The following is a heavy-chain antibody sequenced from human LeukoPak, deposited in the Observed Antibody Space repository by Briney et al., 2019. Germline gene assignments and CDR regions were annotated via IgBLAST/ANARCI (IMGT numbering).Heavy chain of an antibody. CDR3: ARHRGDYYYYMDV. Sequence: GESLKISCKISGYKLTNNWIGWVRQVPGKGLEWMGIIYPGDSDTRYSPSFQGQVTISADKSISTAYLQWSSLKASDTAMYYCARHRGDYYYYMDVWGKGTTVTVSS. V-gene: IGHV5-51*01. D-gene: IGHD4-17*01. CDR2: IYPGDSDT. CDR1: GYKLTNNW. J-gene: IGHJ6*03.